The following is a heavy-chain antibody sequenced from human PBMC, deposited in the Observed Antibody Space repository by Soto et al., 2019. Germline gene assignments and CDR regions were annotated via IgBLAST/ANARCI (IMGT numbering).Heavy chain of an antibody. CDR1: GFSFGCYA. CDR2: ISGSDGKT. CDR3: ARWSYLDY. D-gene: IGHD3-3*01. J-gene: IGHJ4*02. Sequence: GGSLRLSCAASGFSFGCYALIWVRQAPGKGLEWVSTISGSDGKTFYADSVKGRFSISRDTSQSTLYLQMNSLRADDTAMYYCARWSYLDYWGQGTRVTVSS. V-gene: IGHV3-23*01.